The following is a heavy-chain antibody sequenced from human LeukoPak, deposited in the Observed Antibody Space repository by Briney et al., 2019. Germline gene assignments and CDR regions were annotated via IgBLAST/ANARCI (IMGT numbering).Heavy chain of an antibody. CDR2: IIPIFGTA. CDR3: ARDRSVAGTFWFDP. Sequence: SVKVSCKASGGTFSSYAISWVRQAPGQGLEWMGGIIPIFGTANYAQKFQGRVTITTDESTSTAYMELSSLRSEDTAGYYCARDRSVAGTFWFDPWGQGTLVTVSS. D-gene: IGHD6-19*01. V-gene: IGHV1-69*05. J-gene: IGHJ5*02. CDR1: GGTFSSYA.